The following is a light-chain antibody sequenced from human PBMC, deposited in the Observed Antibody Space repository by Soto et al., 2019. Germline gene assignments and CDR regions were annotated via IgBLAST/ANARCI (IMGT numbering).Light chain of an antibody. J-gene: IGKJ1*01. CDR1: QSVGSY. CDR2: DAS. Sequence: EIVLTQSPATLSLSPGEGATLSCRASQSVGSYLAWYQQKPGQAPRLLIYDASTRATGIPARFSGSGSGTDFTLTISSLEPEDFATYYCLQHNSYPPTFGQGTKVEIK. CDR3: LQHNSYPPT. V-gene: IGKV3-11*01.